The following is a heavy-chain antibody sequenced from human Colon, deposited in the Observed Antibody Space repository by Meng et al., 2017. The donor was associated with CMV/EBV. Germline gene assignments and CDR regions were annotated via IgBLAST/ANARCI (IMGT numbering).Heavy chain of an antibody. CDR2: INASGNGI. J-gene: IGHJ4*02. D-gene: IGHD3-3*01. CDR3: AKVRYFGVVLRGDSFDS. CDR1: GFTFSHYE. Sequence: GESLKISCVVSGFTFSHYEMNCVRQVPGKGLEWVSHINASGNGIYYADSAKGRFTISRDNAKNSVFLQMNSLRADDTAVYFCAKVRYFGVVLRGDSFDSWGQGTLVTVSS. V-gene: IGHV3-48*03.